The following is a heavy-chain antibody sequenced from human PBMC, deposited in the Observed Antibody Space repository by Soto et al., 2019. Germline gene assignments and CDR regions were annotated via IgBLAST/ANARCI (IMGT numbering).Heavy chain of an antibody. V-gene: IGHV1-69*12. D-gene: IGHD5-18*01. CDR1: GGTFSSYA. CDR2: IIPIFGTA. J-gene: IGHJ6*02. Sequence: QVQLVQSGAEVKKPGSSVKVSCKSSGGTFSSYAISWVRQAPGQGLEWMGGIIPIFGTADYAQKFQGRVTITADESPSTAYMELRSLRSEDTAVYYCASSAMDHYYSGMDVWGQGTTVTVSS. CDR3: ASSAMDHYYSGMDV.